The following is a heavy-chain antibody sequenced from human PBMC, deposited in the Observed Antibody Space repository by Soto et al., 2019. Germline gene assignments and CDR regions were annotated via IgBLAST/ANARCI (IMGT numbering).Heavy chain of an antibody. CDR1: GASITSTTYF. V-gene: IGHV4-39*01. CDR3: AKNLPRTGRFDY. Sequence: SETLSLTCTLSGASITSTTYFWAWIRQPPGKGLEWVGSIYYSGRTYYNPSLRSRVTISVDRSKNQFSLTMSSVAAADTAVYYCAKNLPRTGRFDYWGQGTSVTVSS. J-gene: IGHJ4*02. CDR2: IYYSGRT.